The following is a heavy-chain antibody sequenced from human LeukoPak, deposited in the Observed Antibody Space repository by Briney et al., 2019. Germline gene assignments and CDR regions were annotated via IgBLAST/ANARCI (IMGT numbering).Heavy chain of an antibody. CDR3: ARGVAALDHFDN. V-gene: IGHV4-39*01. J-gene: IGHJ4*02. CDR2: IYYSGST. D-gene: IGHD2-15*01. Sequence: SETLSLTCTVSGGSIGSSTYYWGWIRQPPGKGLEWIGSIYYSGSTYYNPSLKSRVTISADTSKSQFSLKLSSVTAADTSVYHCARGVAALDHFDNWGQGTLVTVSS. CDR1: GGSIGSSTYY.